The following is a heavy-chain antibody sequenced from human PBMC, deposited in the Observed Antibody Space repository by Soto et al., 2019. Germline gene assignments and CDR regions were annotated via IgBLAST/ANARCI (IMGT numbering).Heavy chain of an antibody. Sequence: ASVKVSCKASGGTFSSYAISWVRQAPGQGLEWMGGIIPIFGTANYAQKFQGRVTITADKSTSTAYMELSSLRSEDTAVYYCASGGNSLYWYFDYWGQGTLVTVSS. J-gene: IGHJ4*02. CDR3: ASGGNSLYWYFDY. D-gene: IGHD2-21*02. V-gene: IGHV1-69*06. CDR2: IIPIFGTA. CDR1: GGTFSSYA.